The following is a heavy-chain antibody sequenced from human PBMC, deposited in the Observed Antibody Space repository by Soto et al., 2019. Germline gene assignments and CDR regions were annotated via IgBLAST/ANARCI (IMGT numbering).Heavy chain of an antibody. Sequence: QVQLQESGPGLVKPSGTLSLTCAVSSGSISSSNWWSWVRQPPGKGLEWIGEIYHSGSTNYNPSLKSRVTISVDKSKIQFSLKLSSVTAADTAVYYCARALPSGDYAYYYYMDVWGKGTTVTVSS. V-gene: IGHV4-4*02. CDR3: ARALPSGDYAYYYYMDV. J-gene: IGHJ6*03. D-gene: IGHD4-17*01. CDR1: SGSISSSNW. CDR2: IYHSGST.